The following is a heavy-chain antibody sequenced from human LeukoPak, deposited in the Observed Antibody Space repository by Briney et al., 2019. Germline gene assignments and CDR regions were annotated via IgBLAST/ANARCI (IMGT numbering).Heavy chain of an antibody. CDR2: IWYDGSNK. CDR3: AKDWAPGQGYYYYYMDV. J-gene: IGHJ6*03. D-gene: IGHD3-16*01. Sequence: GGSLRLSCAASGFTFSSYGMHWVRQAPGKGLEWVAVIWYDGSNKYYADSVKGRFTISRDNSKNTLYPQMNSLRAEDTAVYYCAKDWAPGQGYYYYYMDVWGKGTAVTVSS. CDR1: GFTFSSYG. V-gene: IGHV3-33*06.